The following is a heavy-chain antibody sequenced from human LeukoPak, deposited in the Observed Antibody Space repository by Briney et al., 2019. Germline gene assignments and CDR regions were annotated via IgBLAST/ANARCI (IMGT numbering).Heavy chain of an antibody. Sequence: GGSLRLSCAASGFTFSDYAMNWVRQAPGKGLEWVSYISSGSTTIYNADSVKGRFTISRDNAKNSLYLQMNSLRAEDTAVYYCARDWASGVWGKGTTVTVSS. J-gene: IGHJ6*04. D-gene: IGHD3-16*01. V-gene: IGHV3-48*01. CDR2: ISSGSTTI. CDR1: GFTFSDYA. CDR3: ARDWASGV.